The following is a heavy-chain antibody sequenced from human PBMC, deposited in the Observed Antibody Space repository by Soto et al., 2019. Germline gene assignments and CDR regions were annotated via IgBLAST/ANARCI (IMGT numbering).Heavy chain of an antibody. Sequence: QVQLVQSGAEVKKPGSSVKVSCKASGGTFSSYGISWVRQAPGQGLEWMGGIIPAFRKANYAQKFQGRVTITADESTSTAYMELSSLRSEDTAVYYCARDRGIAAAGSGWNWLDPWGQGTLVTVSS. CDR3: ARDRGIAAAGSGWNWLDP. D-gene: IGHD6-13*01. CDR1: GGTFSSYG. V-gene: IGHV1-69*01. CDR2: IIPAFRKA. J-gene: IGHJ5*02.